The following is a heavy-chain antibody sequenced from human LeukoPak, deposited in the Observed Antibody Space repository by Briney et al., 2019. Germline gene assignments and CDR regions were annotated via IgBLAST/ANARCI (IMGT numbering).Heavy chain of an antibody. Sequence: SETLSLTCTVSGGSISSGGYYWSWIRQPPGKGLEWIGYIYHSGSTYYNPSLKSRVTISVDRSKNQFSLKLSSVTAADTAVYYCARTVAAAEAFDYWGQGTLVTVSS. CDR2: IYHSGST. J-gene: IGHJ4*02. D-gene: IGHD6-13*01. CDR3: ARTVAAAEAFDY. CDR1: GGSISSGGYY. V-gene: IGHV4-30-2*01.